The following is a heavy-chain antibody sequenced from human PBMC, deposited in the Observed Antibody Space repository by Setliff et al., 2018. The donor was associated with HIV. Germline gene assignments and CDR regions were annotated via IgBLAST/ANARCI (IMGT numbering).Heavy chain of an antibody. J-gene: IGHJ4*02. V-gene: IGHV4-39*02. CDR1: DGSVSSSSYY. CDR2: AHYSGAI. CDR3: ARPSFGIGGGANFDS. Sequence: SETLSLTCTVSDGSVSSSSYYWGWIRHSPGKGLEWIASAHYSGAIFYNPSLKSRVTMSVDTSGSRFSLKLTSVTAADTAVYYCARPSFGIGGGANFDSWGRGTLVTVSS. D-gene: IGHD3-3*01.